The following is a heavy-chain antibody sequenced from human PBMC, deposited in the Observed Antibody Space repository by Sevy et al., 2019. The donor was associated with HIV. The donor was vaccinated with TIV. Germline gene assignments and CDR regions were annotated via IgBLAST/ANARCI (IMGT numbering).Heavy chain of an antibody. CDR1: GFTFSTHW. J-gene: IGHJ4*02. CDR2: IKEDGSEK. CDR3: AKDVY. Sequence: GGSLRLSCAASGFTFSTHWMRWVRQAPGKGLEWVANIKEDGSEKYYVDSVKGRFTISRDNAKNSLFLQMNSLRAEDTAVYYCAKDVYWGQGTLVTVSS. V-gene: IGHV3-7*03.